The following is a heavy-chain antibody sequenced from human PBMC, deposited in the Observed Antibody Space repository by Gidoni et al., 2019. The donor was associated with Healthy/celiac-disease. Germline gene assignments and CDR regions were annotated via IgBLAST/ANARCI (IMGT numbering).Heavy chain of an antibody. Sequence: EVQLVESGGGLVQPGGSLRLSCAASGFTFSSYEMNWVRQAPGKGLEWVSYISSSGSTIYYADSVKGRFTISRDNAKNSLYLQMNSLSAEDTAVYYCARDSPWIPAANPDYWGQGTLVTVSS. D-gene: IGHD2-2*01. CDR2: ISSSGSTI. CDR3: ARDSPWIPAANPDY. J-gene: IGHJ4*02. V-gene: IGHV3-48*03. CDR1: GFTFSSYE.